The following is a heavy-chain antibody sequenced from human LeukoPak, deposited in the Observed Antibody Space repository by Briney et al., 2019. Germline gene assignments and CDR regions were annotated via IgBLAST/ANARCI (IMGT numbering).Heavy chain of an antibody. Sequence: GASVKVSCKASGGTFSSYAISWVRQAPGQGLEWMGGIIPIFGTANYAQKFQGRVTITADKSTSTAYMELSSLRSEDTAVYYCARVPYSSGWYFDYWGQGTLVTVPS. CDR2: IIPIFGTA. V-gene: IGHV1-69*06. D-gene: IGHD6-19*01. CDR3: ARVPYSSGWYFDY. CDR1: GGTFSSYA. J-gene: IGHJ4*02.